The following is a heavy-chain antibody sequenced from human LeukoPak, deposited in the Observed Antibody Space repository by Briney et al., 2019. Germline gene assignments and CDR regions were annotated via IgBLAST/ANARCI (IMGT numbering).Heavy chain of an antibody. Sequence: GGSLRLSCAASGFTFSSYSMNWVRRAPGKGLEWVSSISSSSSYIYYADSVKGRFTISRDNAKNSLYLQMNSLRTEDTALYYCAPAPYDSIGIFDYWGQGTLVTVSS. CDR1: GFTFSSYS. J-gene: IGHJ4*02. D-gene: IGHD3-22*01. V-gene: IGHV3-21*04. CDR2: ISSSSSYI. CDR3: APAPYDSIGIFDY.